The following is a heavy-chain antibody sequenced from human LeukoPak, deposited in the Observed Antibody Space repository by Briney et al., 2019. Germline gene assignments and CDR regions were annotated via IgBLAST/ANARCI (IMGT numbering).Heavy chain of an antibody. V-gene: IGHV3-7*03. D-gene: IGHD6-13*01. CDR1: GFTLSTYW. J-gene: IGHJ1*01. Sequence: GGSLRLSCEASGFTLSTYWMNWVRQVPGKGLDWLANINPDGSGKRYVDSVKGRFTIARDNADNSLSLQMNSLRAEDTAVYYCAKDYSSREPITEYFHHWGQGTLVTVSS. CDR3: AKDYSSREPITEYFHH. CDR2: INPDGSGK.